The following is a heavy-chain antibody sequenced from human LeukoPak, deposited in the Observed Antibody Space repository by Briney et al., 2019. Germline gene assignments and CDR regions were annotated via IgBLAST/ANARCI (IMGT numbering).Heavy chain of an antibody. J-gene: IGHJ3*02. CDR3: ARHPPPNLLRYFGWLGYAFDI. V-gene: IGHV4-39*01. CDR2: IYYSGST. CDR1: GFSLRTSGVG. Sequence: SGPTLVNPTQTLTLTCTFSGFSLRTSGVGVGWIRQPPGKGLEWIGSIYYSGSTYYNPSLKSRVTISVDTSKNQFSLKLSSVTAADTAVYYCARHPPPNLLRYFGWLGYAFDIWGQGTMVTVSS. D-gene: IGHD3-9*01.